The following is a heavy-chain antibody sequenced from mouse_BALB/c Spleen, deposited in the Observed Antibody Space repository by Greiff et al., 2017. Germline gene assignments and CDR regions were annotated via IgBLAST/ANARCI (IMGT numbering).Heavy chain of an antibody. V-gene: IGHV3-8*02. D-gene: IGHD2-4*01. Sequence: EVKVEESGPSLVKPSQTLSLTCSVTGDSITSGYWNWIRKFPGNKLEYMGYISYSGSTYYNPSLKSRISITRDTSKNQYYLQLNSVTTEDTATYYCAKYYDYPYWYFDVWGAGTTVTVSS. CDR1: GDSITSGY. CDR3: AKYYDYPYWYFDV. J-gene: IGHJ1*01. CDR2: ISYSGST.